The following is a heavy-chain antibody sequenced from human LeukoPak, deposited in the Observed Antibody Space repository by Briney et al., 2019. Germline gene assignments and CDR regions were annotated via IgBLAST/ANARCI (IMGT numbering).Heavy chain of an antibody. D-gene: IGHD5-12*01. CDR1: GFSFISYA. V-gene: IGHV3-23*01. CDR2: IIGSGGST. Sequence: SAGALCLSCAASGFSFISYAMCAVRAAPGEGLGRGSAIIGSGGSTYYADPVKGRFTISRDTSKKTRSLHISSPRAEETAVYYSAKKALRSPYYYYGMDVWGQGATVTVSS. CDR3: AKKALRSPYYYYGMDV. J-gene: IGHJ6*02.